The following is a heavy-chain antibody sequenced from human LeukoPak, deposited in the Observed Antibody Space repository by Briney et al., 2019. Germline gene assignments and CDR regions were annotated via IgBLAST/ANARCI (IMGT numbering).Heavy chain of an antibody. CDR3: ARGRRVVVPPGYMDV. J-gene: IGHJ6*03. D-gene: IGHD2-2*01. Sequence: GGSLRLSCAASGFTFSSYAMHWVRQAPGKGLEYVSAISSNGGSTYYANSVKGRFTISRDNSKNTLYLQMGSLRAEDMAMYYCARGRRVVVPPGYMDVWGKGTTVTVSS. CDR2: ISSNGGST. V-gene: IGHV3-64*01. CDR1: GFTFSSYA.